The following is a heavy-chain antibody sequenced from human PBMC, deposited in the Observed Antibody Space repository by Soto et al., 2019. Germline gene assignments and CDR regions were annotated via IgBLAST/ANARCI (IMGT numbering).Heavy chain of an antibody. CDR1: GYTFTGYY. J-gene: IGHJ6*02. D-gene: IGHD6-6*01. V-gene: IGHV1-2*04. Sequence: ASVKVSRKASGYTFTGYYMHWVLQAPGQGLEWMGWINPNSGGTNYAQKFQGWVTMTRDTSISTAYMELSRLRSDDTAVYYCARDMGSSSSPHYYGMDVWGQGTTVTVSS. CDR3: ARDMGSSSSPHYYGMDV. CDR2: INPNSGGT.